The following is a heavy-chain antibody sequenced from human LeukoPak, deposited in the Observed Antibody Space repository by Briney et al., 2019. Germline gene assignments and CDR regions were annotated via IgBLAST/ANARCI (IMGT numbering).Heavy chain of an antibody. CDR2: ISAYNGNT. CDR1: GYTFTSYG. J-gene: IGHJ5*02. Sequence: ASVKVSCKASGYTFTSYGISWVRQAPGQGLEWMGWISAYNGNTNYAQKLQGRVTMTTDTSTSTAYMELRSLRSDDTAVYYCARDYDILTGSRFCWSDPWGQGTLVTVSS. CDR3: ARDYDILTGSRFCWSDP. D-gene: IGHD3-9*01. V-gene: IGHV1-18*01.